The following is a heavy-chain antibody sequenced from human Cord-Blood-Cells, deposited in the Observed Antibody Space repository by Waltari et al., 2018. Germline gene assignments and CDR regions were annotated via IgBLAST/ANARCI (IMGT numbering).Heavy chain of an antibody. CDR2: INHSGST. CDR1: GGSFSGYY. CDR3: ARHGRIIVGATCFAFDI. D-gene: IGHD1-26*01. V-gene: IGHV4-34*01. Sequence: QVQLQQWGAGLLRPSETLSLTCAVYGGSFSGYYWSWLHQPPGKGLEWIGEINHSGSTNYNPSLKSRVTISVDTSKNQFSLKLSSVTAADTAVYYCARHGRIIVGATCFAFDIWGQGTMVTVSS. J-gene: IGHJ3*02.